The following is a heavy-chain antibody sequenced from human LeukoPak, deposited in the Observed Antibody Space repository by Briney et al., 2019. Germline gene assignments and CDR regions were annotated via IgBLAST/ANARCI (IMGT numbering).Heavy chain of an antibody. V-gene: IGHV3-74*01. CDR1: GFTFSNFW. Sequence: GGSLRLSCAASGFTFSNFWMHWVRQAPGKGLVWVALIYGDGSFTRYADSVKGRFTISRDNAKNTVYLQMNSLRAEDTAVYYCAKGSSGYSFDYWGQGTLVTVSS. CDR2: IYGDGSFT. D-gene: IGHD3-22*01. J-gene: IGHJ4*02. CDR3: AKGSSGYSFDY.